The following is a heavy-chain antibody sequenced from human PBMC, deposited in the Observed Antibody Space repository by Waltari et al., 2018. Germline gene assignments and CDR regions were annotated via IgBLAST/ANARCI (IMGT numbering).Heavy chain of an antibody. D-gene: IGHD6-13*01. CDR3: ASLYSSSWYDWFDP. Sequence: QVQLVQSGAEVKKPGSSVKVSCKASGGTFSSYAISWVRQAPGQGLEWMGGIIPIFGTANYAQKFRGRVTITTDESTSTAYMERSSLGAEDTAVYYCASLYSSSWYDWFDPWGQGTLVTVSS. CDR2: IIPIFGTA. CDR1: GGTFSSYA. J-gene: IGHJ5*02. V-gene: IGHV1-69*05.